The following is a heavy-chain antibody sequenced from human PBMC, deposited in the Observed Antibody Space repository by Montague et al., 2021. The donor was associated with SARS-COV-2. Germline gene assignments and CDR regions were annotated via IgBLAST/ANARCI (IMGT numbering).Heavy chain of an antibody. V-gene: IGHV4-39*01. CDR3: ARLLWGSSESYYNVFDF. D-gene: IGHD3-10*01. CDR2: KDYRGST. CDR1: GGSISSRLYD. Sequence: SETLSLTCTVSGGSISSRLYDWGWIRQPPGKGLEWLGSKDYRGSTYSNPSLKSRVTISVDTSKNQFSLNMSSVTAADTAVYYCARLLWGSSESYYNVFDFWGQGSLVAVSS. J-gene: IGHJ4*02.